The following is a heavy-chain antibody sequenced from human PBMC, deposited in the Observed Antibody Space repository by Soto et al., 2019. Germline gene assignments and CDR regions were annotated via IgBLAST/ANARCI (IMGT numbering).Heavy chain of an antibody. CDR3: ARDDVAARPGYYYGMDV. D-gene: IGHD6-6*01. V-gene: IGHV1-18*04. J-gene: IGHJ6*02. CDR1: GYTFTSYG. CDR2: ISAYNGNT. Sequence: ASVKVSCKASGYTFTSYGISWVRQAPGQRLEWMGWISAYNGNTNYAQKLQGRVTMTTDTSTSTAYMELRSLRSDDTAVYYCARDDVAARPGYYYGMDVWGQGTTVTVSS.